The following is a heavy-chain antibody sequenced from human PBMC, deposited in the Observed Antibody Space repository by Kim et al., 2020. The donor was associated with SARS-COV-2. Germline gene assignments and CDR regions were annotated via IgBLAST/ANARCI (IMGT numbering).Heavy chain of an antibody. CDR2: IIPIGGKA. J-gene: IGHJ6*03. V-gene: IGHV1-69*10. CDR3: ARDQGLPYYYYYMDV. CDR1: GVTFISYA. Sequence: SVKVSCKASGVTFISYASSWVRQAPGQGLEGVGRIIPIGGKANYAQKFQGRFTITADKSTSTAYMELSSLRSEDTAVYYCARDQGLPYYYYYMDVWGKGTTFTFSS.